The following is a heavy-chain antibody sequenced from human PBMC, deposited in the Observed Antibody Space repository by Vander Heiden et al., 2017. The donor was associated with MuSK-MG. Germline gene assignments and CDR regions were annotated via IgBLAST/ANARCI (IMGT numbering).Heavy chain of an antibody. J-gene: IGHJ4*02. Sequence: QLHLQESGPGLVKPSETLSLTCNVSGGSISSSSSYWGWLRQPPGKGLEWIGSIYYSGSTYYNPSLKSRVTISVDTSKNQFSLKVSSVTAADTAMYYCARRTIAARSYYFDYWGQGTLVTVSS. D-gene: IGHD6-6*01. CDR1: GGSISSSSSY. V-gene: IGHV4-39*01. CDR2: IYYSGST. CDR3: ARRTIAARSYYFDY.